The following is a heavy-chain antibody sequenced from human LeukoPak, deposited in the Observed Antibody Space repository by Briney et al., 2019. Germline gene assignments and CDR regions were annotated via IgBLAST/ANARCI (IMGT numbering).Heavy chain of an antibody. CDR1: GFTFNSYA. CDR3: ARGEGLTYFFDY. V-gene: IGHV3-23*01. CDR2: ISGSGGST. J-gene: IGHJ4*02. D-gene: IGHD3-9*01. Sequence: GGSLRLSCAASGFTFNSYAMSWVRQAPGKGLEWVSAISGSGGSTYYADSVKGRFTISRDNVKNSLYLQMNSLTDEDTAVYYCARGEGLTYFFDYWGQGTLVSVSS.